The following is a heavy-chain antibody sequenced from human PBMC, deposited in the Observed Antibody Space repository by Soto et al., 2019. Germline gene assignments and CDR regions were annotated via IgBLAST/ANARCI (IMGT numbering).Heavy chain of an antibody. CDR1: GFTFSKYA. Sequence: GGSMRLSCEASGFTFSKYAMIWVRQAPGKGQEWVSGITGSALTIEPSASVKGRFTISRDNSKQTVYLQMNSLRADDTAIYYCAKDDVSGDGLWLVSDWGQGTPVTVSS. V-gene: IGHV3-23*01. CDR3: AKDDVSGDGLWLVSD. D-gene: IGHD2-21*02. J-gene: IGHJ4*02. CDR2: ITGSALTI.